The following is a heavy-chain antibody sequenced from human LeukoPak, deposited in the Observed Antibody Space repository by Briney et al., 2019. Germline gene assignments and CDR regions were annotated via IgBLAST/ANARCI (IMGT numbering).Heavy chain of an antibody. CDR2: ISSSSSYT. V-gene: IGHV3-11*05. CDR1: GFTFSDYY. J-gene: IGHJ6*02. D-gene: IGHD6-13*01. CDR3: ARDRGSSSWYDYYGMDV. Sequence: GGSLRLSCAASGFTFSDYYMSWIRQAPGKGPEWVSYISSSSSYTNYADSVKGRFTISRDNAKNSLYLQMNSLRAEDTAVYYCARDRGSSSWYDYYGMDVWGQGTTVTVSS.